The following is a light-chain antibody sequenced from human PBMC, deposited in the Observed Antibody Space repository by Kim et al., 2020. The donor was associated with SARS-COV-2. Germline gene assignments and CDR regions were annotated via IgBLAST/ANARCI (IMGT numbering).Light chain of an antibody. V-gene: IGKV3-11*01. CDR2: AAS. Sequence: LSAGESAPLSSRANRGGSSYLAWYQQKPGQAPRLLIYAASNRATGIPARFSGSGSGTDFTLTISSREPEDFAVYYCQQGSNWPRTFGGGTKVDIK. CDR3: QQGSNWPRT. CDR1: RGGSSY. J-gene: IGKJ4*01.